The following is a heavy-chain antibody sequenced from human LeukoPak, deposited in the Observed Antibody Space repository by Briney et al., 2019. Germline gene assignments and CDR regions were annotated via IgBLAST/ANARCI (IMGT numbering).Heavy chain of an antibody. Sequence: PGGSLRLSCAASGFTFSGSAMHWVRQASGKGLEWVGRIRSKANSYATAYAASVKGRFTISRDDSKNTAYLQMNSLKIEDTAVYYCTRYAETYCSGGSCYPRAFDIWGQGTMVTVSS. CDR2: IRSKANSYAT. D-gene: IGHD2-15*01. CDR1: GFTFSGSA. CDR3: TRYAETYCSGGSCYPRAFDI. V-gene: IGHV3-73*01. J-gene: IGHJ3*02.